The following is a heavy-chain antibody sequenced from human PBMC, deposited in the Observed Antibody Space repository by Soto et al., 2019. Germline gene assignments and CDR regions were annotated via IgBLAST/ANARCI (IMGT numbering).Heavy chain of an antibody. D-gene: IGHD5-18*01. CDR2: IYHSGST. V-gene: IGHV4-31*03. J-gene: IGHJ4*02. CDR3: ARALQGDIRYSYGYFDY. Sequence: NPSETLSLTCTVSGGSISSGGYYWSWIRQHPGKGLEWIGYIYHSGSTYYNPSLKSRVTISVDTSKNQFSLKLSSVTAADTAVYYCARALQGDIRYSYGYFDYWGQGTLVTVSS. CDR1: GGSISSGGYY.